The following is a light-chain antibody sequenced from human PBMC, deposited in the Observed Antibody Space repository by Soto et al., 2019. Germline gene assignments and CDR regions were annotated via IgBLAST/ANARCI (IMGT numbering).Light chain of an antibody. CDR2: DAY. CDR1: QSVFGY. V-gene: IGKV3-11*01. J-gene: IGKJ4*01. Sequence: EVVLTQSPATLSLSPGDRATLSCRASQSVFGYLAWYQHKPGQAPRLLIYDAYKRATGVPARFSGSGSETDFSLIISSLEPEDFAVYYCQKRSDSPPLAFGGGTKVDIK. CDR3: QKRSDSPPLA.